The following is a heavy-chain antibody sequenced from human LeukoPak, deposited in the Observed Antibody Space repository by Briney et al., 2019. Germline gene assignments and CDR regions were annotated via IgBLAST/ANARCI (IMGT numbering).Heavy chain of an antibody. Sequence: GGSLRLSCAVSGFTFSNYGMHWVRQAPGKGLEWVTLISYDGSNKYYADSVKGRFTISRDNSKNTLYLQMNSLRAEDTAVYYCAKDYRPHDFWSGLVDYWGQGTLVTVSS. CDR1: GFTFSNYG. J-gene: IGHJ4*02. CDR2: ISYDGSNK. CDR3: AKDYRPHDFWSGLVDY. D-gene: IGHD3-3*01. V-gene: IGHV3-30*18.